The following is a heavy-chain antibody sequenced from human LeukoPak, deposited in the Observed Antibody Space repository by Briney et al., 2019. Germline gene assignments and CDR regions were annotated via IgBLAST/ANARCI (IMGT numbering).Heavy chain of an antibody. CDR3: ARGFRSTVVDY. V-gene: IGHV4-34*01. Sequence: PSETLSLTCAVYGGSFSGYYWSWIRQPPGKGLEWIGEINHSGGTNYNPSLKSRVTISVDTSKNQFSLKLSSVTAADTAVYYCARGFRSTVVDYWGQGTLVTVSS. CDR1: GGSFSGYY. J-gene: IGHJ4*02. CDR2: INHSGGT. D-gene: IGHD4-23*01.